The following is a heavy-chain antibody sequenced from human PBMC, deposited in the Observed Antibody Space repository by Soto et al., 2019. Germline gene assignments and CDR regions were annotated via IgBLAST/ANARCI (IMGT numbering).Heavy chain of an antibody. V-gene: IGHV4-59*01. D-gene: IGHD2-15*01. CDR1: GGSISSYY. J-gene: IGHJ5*02. Sequence: SETLSLTCTVSGGSISSYYWSWIRQPPGKGLEWIGYIYYSGSTKYNPSLKSRVTISVDTSKNQFSLILSSVTAADTAVYYCARGPSDIVGFDPWGQGTLVTVSS. CDR3: ARGPSDIVGFDP. CDR2: IYYSGST.